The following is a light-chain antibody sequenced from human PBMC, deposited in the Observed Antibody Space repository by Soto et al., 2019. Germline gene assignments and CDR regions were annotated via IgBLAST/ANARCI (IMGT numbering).Light chain of an antibody. CDR2: GAS. V-gene: IGKV3D-20*02. CDR3: QQRSNWPLT. J-gene: IGKJ4*01. Sequence: EKALTQSPVTLSLSPGERATLSCRASQSVSSNLAWYQQKPGQAPRLLIYGASNRATGIPDRFSGSGSGTDFTLTISRLEPEDFAVYYCQQRSNWPLTFGGGTKVDIK. CDR1: QSVSSN.